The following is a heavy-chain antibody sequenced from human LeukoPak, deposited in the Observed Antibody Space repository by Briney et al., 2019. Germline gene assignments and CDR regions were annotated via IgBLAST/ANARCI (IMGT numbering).Heavy chain of an antibody. Sequence: GGSLRLSCAASGFTFSSYSMNWVRQAPGKGLEWVSSISSSSSYIYYADSVKGRFTISRDNAENSLYLQMNSLRAEDTAVYYCARDRCSSTSCYGWFDPWGQGTLVTVSS. D-gene: IGHD2-2*01. V-gene: IGHV3-21*01. J-gene: IGHJ5*02. CDR3: ARDRCSSTSCYGWFDP. CDR1: GFTFSSYS. CDR2: ISSSSSYI.